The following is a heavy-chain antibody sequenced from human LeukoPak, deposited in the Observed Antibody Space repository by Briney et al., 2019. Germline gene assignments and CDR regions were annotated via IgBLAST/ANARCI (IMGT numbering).Heavy chain of an antibody. Sequence: GASVKVSCKASGYTFTSYGISWVRQAPGQGLEWMGWISAYNGNTNYAQKLQGRVTMTTDTSTSTAYMELRSLRSDDTAVYYCARGRYSSSWFKPYGMDVWGQGTTVTVSS. D-gene: IGHD6-13*01. V-gene: IGHV1-18*01. J-gene: IGHJ6*02. CDR1: GYTFTSYG. CDR2: ISAYNGNT. CDR3: ARGRYSSSWFKPYGMDV.